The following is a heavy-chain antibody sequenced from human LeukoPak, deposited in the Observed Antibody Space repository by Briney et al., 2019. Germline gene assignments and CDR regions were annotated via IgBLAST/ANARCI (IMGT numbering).Heavy chain of an antibody. Sequence: GGSLRLSCAASGFAFSSYSMNWVRQAPGKGLEWVSFMSSSSSSIYYADSVKGRFTISRDNAKNSLYLQMNSLRAEDTAVYYCARGGELERRSLHYLDYWGQGTRVTVSS. D-gene: IGHD1-1*01. J-gene: IGHJ4*02. CDR2: MSSSSSSI. CDR3: ARGGELERRSLHYLDY. V-gene: IGHV3-21*06. CDR1: GFAFSSYS.